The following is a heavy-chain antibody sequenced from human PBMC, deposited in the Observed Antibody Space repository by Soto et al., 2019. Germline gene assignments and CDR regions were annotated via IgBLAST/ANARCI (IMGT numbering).Heavy chain of an antibody. Sequence: ASVKVSCKASGYTFTSYGISWVRQAPGQGLEWMGWISAYNGNTNYAQKLQGRVTMTTDTSTSTAYMELRSLRSDDTAVYYCARGRSDSSGYYPFYFDYWGQGTLVTVSS. V-gene: IGHV1-18*01. D-gene: IGHD3-22*01. CDR3: ARGRSDSSGYYPFYFDY. J-gene: IGHJ4*02. CDR1: GYTFTSYG. CDR2: ISAYNGNT.